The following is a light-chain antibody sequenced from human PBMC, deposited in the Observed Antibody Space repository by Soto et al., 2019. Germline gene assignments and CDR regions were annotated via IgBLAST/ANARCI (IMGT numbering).Light chain of an antibody. CDR1: SSNIGSNT. CDR3: AAWDDSLNGYVV. V-gene: IGLV1-44*01. CDR2: SNN. Sequence: QAVLTQPPSASGTPGQRVTISCSGSSSNIGSNTVNWYQQLPGTAPNLLIYSNNQRPSGVPDRFSGSKSGTSASLAISGLQSEDEADYYCAAWDDSLNGYVVFGGGTQLTVL. J-gene: IGLJ2*01.